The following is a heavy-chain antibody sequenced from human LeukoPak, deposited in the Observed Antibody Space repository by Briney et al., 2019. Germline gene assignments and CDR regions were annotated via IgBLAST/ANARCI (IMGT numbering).Heavy chain of an antibody. CDR3: ARVPRIAAAGSYFDY. V-gene: IGHV1-2*02. Sequence: ASVTVSCKASGYTFTGYYMHWVRQAPGQGLEWVGWINPNSGGTNYAQKFQGRVTMTRDTSISTAYMELSRLRSDDTAVYYCARVPRIAAAGSYFDYWGQGTLVTVSS. D-gene: IGHD6-13*01. CDR1: GYTFTGYY. CDR2: INPNSGGT. J-gene: IGHJ4*02.